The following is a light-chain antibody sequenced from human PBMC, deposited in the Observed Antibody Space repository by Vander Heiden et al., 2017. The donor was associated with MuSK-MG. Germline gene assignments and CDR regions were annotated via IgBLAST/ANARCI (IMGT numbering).Light chain of an antibody. J-gene: IGLJ2*01. Sequence: SSVLPQSPSVSVARRKTATHTCGGDTIGYTNGNWYQQKPGEAAVLVIDYDTDRPSGIPERFSGSKAANTATLSISGVEVGDEADYYCQVCDRDSDHVVFGGGTKLTVL. CDR1: TIGYTN. CDR3: QVCDRDSDHVV. V-gene: IGLV3-21*04. CDR2: YDT.